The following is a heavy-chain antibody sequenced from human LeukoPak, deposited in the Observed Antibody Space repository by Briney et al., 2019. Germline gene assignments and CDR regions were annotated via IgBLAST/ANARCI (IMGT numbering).Heavy chain of an antibody. CDR1: GGSFSGYY. Sequence: SETLSLTCAVYGGSFSGYYWSWIRQPPGKGLEWIGEINHSGSTNYNPSLKSRVTISVDTSKNQFSLKLSSVTAADTAVYYCARFGHYSSSCNAFDYWGQGTLVTVSS. CDR2: INHSGST. CDR3: ARFGHYSSSCNAFDY. D-gene: IGHD6-13*01. J-gene: IGHJ4*02. V-gene: IGHV4-34*01.